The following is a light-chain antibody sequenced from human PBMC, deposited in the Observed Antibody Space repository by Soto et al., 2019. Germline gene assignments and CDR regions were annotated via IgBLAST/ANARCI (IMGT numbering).Light chain of an antibody. V-gene: IGKV1-27*01. J-gene: IGKJ4*01. CDR1: PGVSNV. Sequence: DLQIAPAPSGPSASLGEGVTVTWRASPGVSNVLAWYQQKPGKVPKLLIYAASTLQSGVPSRFSGSGSGTDFTLTISSLQPVDVATYYCQRYDSAPLTLGGGTKVAIK. CDR3: QRYDSAPLT. CDR2: AAS.